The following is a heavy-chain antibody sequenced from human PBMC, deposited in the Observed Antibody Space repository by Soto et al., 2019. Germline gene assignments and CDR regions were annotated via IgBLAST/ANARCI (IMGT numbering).Heavy chain of an antibody. CDR1: GSIFSGYG. V-gene: IGHV3-33*01. CDR2: IWYDGSNK. D-gene: IGHD1-7*01. Sequence: QKYLVESGGGVVQPGGSLRLSCVASGSIFSGYGMHWVRQAPGKGLEWVAVIWYDGSNKYYADSVKGRFTISRDNSKNMLYLQMDSLRDEDTAVYYCARDGIGGTVFRGFCVYWGQGTLVTVSS. CDR3: ARDGIGGTVFRGFCVY. J-gene: IGHJ4*02.